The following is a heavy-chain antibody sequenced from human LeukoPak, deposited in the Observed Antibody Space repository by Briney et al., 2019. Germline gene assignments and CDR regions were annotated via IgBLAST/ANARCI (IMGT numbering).Heavy chain of an antibody. D-gene: IGHD3-16*01. V-gene: IGHV4-39*01. CDR1: GASISSSSYS. CDR2: IDYSGNA. CDR3: VTSAWGFNGPFTY. Sequence: SETLSLTCTVSGASISSSSYSWGWIRQPPGKGLEWSGSIDYSGNAYYNPSLKSRVKISVDMSKNQFSLKLSSVTAADTAVYYCVTSAWGFNGPFTYWGQGTLVTVSS. J-gene: IGHJ4*02.